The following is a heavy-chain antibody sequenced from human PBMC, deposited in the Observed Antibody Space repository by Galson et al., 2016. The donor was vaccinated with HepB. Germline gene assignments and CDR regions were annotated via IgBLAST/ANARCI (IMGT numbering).Heavy chain of an antibody. Sequence: TLSLTCTVSHGSVSSDDSYWSWVRQHPGKGLEWIGYINYSGSTYYSPSLESRVTMSVDTSKNQFSLNLSSVTAADTAVYYCARKLVVPGKTYFDYWGQGALVTVSS. CDR1: HGSVSSDDSY. J-gene: IGHJ4*02. V-gene: IGHV4-31*03. D-gene: IGHD2-2*01. CDR2: INYSGST. CDR3: ARKLVVPGKTYFDY.